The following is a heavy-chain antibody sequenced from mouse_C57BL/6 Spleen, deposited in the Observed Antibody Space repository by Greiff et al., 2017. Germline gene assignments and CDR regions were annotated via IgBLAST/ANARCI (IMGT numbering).Heavy chain of an antibody. V-gene: IGHV5-17*01. D-gene: IGHD1-1*01. CDR2: ISSGSSTI. CDR3: ARLDYYGSSDYFDY. J-gene: IGHJ2*01. Sequence: EVKLMESGGGLVKPGGSLKLSCAASGFTFSDYGMHWVRQAPEKGLEWVAYISSGSSTIYYADTVKGRFTISRDNAKNTLFLQMTSLRSEDTAMYYCARLDYYGSSDYFDYWGQGTTLTVSS. CDR1: GFTFSDYG.